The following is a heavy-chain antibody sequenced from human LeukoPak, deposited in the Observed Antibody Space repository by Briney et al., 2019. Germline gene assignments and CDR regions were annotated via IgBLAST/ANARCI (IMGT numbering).Heavy chain of an antibody. D-gene: IGHD4-17*01. Sequence: GGSLRFSCAASGFTFSSYAMSWVRQAPGKGLEWVSAISGSGGSTYYADSVKGRFTISRDNSKNTLYLQMNSLRAEDTAVYYCAKDHWNGRTTTVTTWVDYWGQGTLVTVSS. CDR3: AKDHWNGRTTTVTTWVDY. CDR1: GFTFSSYA. J-gene: IGHJ4*02. CDR2: ISGSGGST. V-gene: IGHV3-23*01.